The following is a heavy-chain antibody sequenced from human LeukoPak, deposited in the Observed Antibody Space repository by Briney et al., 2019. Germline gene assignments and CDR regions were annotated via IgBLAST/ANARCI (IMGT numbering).Heavy chain of an antibody. CDR1: SASISGTYYF. V-gene: IGHV4-39*07. Sequence: SGTLSLTCTVTSASISGTYYFWGSIRQSPGKGLEWIGSIYNSGTTYYNPSLKSRVTISVDTSKNQFSLKLSSVTAADTAVYYCARASITYYYYYYMGVWGKGTTVTVSS. CDR2: IYNSGTT. J-gene: IGHJ6*03. CDR3: ARASITYYYYYYMGV. D-gene: IGHD1-14*01.